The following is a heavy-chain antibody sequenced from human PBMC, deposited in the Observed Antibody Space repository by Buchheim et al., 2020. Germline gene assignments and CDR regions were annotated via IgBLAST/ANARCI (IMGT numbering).Heavy chain of an antibody. D-gene: IGHD3-10*01. J-gene: IGHJ6*02. CDR2: LSYYGRIK. Sequence: QVQLVESGGGVVQPGTSLRLSCGASGFTFNSYGMHWVRQAPGKGLEWVAVLSYYGRIKYYADSVKGRFTISRDNSKNMAFLQMNSLRAEDTAVYYCAKAYYYGSGSYYSDLGYYYGMDVWGQGT. CDR1: GFTFNSYG. V-gene: IGHV3-30*18. CDR3: AKAYYYGSGSYYSDLGYYYGMDV.